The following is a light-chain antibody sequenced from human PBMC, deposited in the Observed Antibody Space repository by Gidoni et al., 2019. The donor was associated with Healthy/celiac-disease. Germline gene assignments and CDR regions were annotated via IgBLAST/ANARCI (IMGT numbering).Light chain of an antibody. CDR1: QSISSY. V-gene: IGKV1-39*01. CDR3: QQSYSTPT. Sequence: DIQMTQSPSSLSASVGDRVTITCRASQSISSYLNWYQQKPGKAPKLLFYAASSLQSGVPSRFSGSGSGTDFPLTISRLPPEDFATYYCQQSYSTPTFGGGTKVEIK. J-gene: IGKJ4*01. CDR2: AAS.